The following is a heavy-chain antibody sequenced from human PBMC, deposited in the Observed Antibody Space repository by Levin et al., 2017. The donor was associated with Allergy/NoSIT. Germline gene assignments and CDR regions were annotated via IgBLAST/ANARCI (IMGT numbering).Heavy chain of an antibody. V-gene: IGHV4-59*01. CDR3: ARRRSMVQGVIPREYNWFDP. D-gene: IGHD3-10*01. Sequence: PSETLSLTCTVSGGSISSYYWSWIRQPPGKGLEWIGYIYYSGSTNYNPSLKSRVTISVDTSKNQFSLKLSSVTAADTAVYYCARRRSMVQGVIPREYNWFDPWGQGTLVTVSS. CDR1: GGSISSYY. CDR2: IYYSGST. J-gene: IGHJ5*02.